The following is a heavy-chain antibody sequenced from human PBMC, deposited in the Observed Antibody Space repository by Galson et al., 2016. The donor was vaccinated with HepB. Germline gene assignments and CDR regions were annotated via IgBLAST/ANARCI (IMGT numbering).Heavy chain of an antibody. J-gene: IGHJ4*02. D-gene: IGHD6-19*01. Sequence: SLRLSCAASGFTFSTYSMNWVSQAPGKGLEWVSYISSSSGRIYYADSVKGRFIISIDNARNSLYLQMNSLRDEDTAVYYCARDSGWSFEYWGQGTLVTVSS. CDR3: ARDSGWSFEY. CDR1: GFTFSTYS. CDR2: ISSSSGRI. V-gene: IGHV3-48*02.